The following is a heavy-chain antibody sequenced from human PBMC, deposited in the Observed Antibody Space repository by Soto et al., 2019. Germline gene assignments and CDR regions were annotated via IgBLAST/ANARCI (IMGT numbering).Heavy chain of an antibody. V-gene: IGHV1-8*01. Sequence: ASVKVSCKASGYTFTSYDINWVRQATGQGLEWMGWMNPNSGNTGYAQKFQGRVTMTRNTSISTAYMELSSLRSEDTAVYYWARGRRARGVGYCTNGVCYLGYAFDIWGQGTMVTVSS. J-gene: IGHJ3*02. CDR3: ARGRRARGVGYCTNGVCYLGYAFDI. CDR1: GYTFTSYD. D-gene: IGHD2-8*01. CDR2: MNPNSGNT.